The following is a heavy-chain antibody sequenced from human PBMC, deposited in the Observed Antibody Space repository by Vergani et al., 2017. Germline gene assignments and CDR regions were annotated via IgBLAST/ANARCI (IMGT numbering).Heavy chain of an antibody. CDR2: INSKSGAT. Sequence: QVQLVQSGAEVKKPGASVRVSCKGYGYFFSGYFMHWVRQAPGQGLEWMGWINSKSGATNSAQKFQGRVTLTRDTTISTAYMELSSLTSDDTAVYYCAAAVVVDAFDVCPQGTMVTVSP. CDR1: GYFFSGYF. J-gene: IGHJ3*01. CDR3: AAAVVVDAFDV. V-gene: IGHV1-2*02. D-gene: IGHD2-15*01.